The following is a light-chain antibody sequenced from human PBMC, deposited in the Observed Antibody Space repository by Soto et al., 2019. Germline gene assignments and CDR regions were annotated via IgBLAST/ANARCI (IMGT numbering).Light chain of an antibody. Sequence: DIQMTQSPSSVSAFVGDRVTITWRASQSITNFLNWYQQKPGKAPELLIYAASILQSGVPSRFSGSGSGADFTLTISSLQPEDFATYYCQQTYSDSPYTFGQGTKLEIK. CDR2: AAS. V-gene: IGKV1-39*01. CDR1: QSITNF. CDR3: QQTYSDSPYT. J-gene: IGKJ2*01.